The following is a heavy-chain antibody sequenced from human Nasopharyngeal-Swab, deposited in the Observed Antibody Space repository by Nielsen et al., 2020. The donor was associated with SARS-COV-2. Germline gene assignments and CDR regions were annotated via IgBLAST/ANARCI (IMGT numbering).Heavy chain of an antibody. CDR3: ARGHCSSTSCYPRPFDY. Sequence: RQAPGKGLEWIGEINHSGSTNYNPSLKSRVTISVDPSKNQFSLKLSSVTAADTAVYYCARGHCSSTSCYPRPFDYWGQGTLVTVSS. D-gene: IGHD2-2*01. V-gene: IGHV4-34*01. J-gene: IGHJ4*02. CDR2: INHSGST.